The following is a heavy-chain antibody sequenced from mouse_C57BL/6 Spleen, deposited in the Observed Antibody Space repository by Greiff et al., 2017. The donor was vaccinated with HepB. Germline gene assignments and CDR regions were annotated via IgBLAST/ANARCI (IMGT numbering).Heavy chain of an antibody. CDR3: ASLYSRAMDY. V-gene: IGHV1-50*01. CDR2: IDPSDSYT. CDR1: GYTFTSYW. J-gene: IGHJ4*01. D-gene: IGHD1-1*01. Sequence: VQLQQPGAELVKPGASVKLSCKASGYTFTSYWMQWVKQRPGQGLEWIGEIDPSDSYTNYNQKFKGKATLTVDTSSSTAYMQLSSLTSEDSAVYYCASLYSRAMDYWGQGTSVTVSS.